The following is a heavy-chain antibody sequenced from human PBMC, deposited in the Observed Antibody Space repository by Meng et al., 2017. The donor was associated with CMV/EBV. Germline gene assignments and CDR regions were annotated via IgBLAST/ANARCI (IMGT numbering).Heavy chain of an antibody. CDR1: GFTFSSYA. J-gene: IGHJ4*02. V-gene: IGHV3-30-3*01. CDR3: ARGDYFDY. Sequence: QVQLVGSGGGVVRPGRSLRPSCAASGFTFSSYAMHWVRQAPGKGLEWVAVISYDGSNKYYADSVKGRFTISRDNSKNTLYLQMNSLRAEDMAVYYCARGDYFDYWGQGTLVTVSS. CDR2: ISYDGSNK.